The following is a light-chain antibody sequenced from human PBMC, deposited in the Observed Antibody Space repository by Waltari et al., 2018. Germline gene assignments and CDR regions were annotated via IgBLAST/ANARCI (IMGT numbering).Light chain of an antibody. J-gene: IGLJ2*01. Sequence: QSALTQPASVSGSPGQSITISCTGFNSNVGSYNLVSWYQKHPGKAPKLLIYECNSRPSGVSNRFSGSKSDNTASLTLSGLQAEDEADYYCCSNVGSSVFFGGGTKLTVL. CDR2: ECN. V-gene: IGLV2-23*03. CDR3: CSNVGSSVF. CDR1: NSNVGSYNL.